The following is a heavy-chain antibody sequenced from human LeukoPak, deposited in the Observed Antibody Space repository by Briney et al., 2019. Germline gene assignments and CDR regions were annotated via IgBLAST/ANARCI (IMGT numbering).Heavy chain of an antibody. D-gene: IGHD1-14*01. CDR3: ARVSESEWSFDL. CDR1: GFTFSTYA. V-gene: IGHV3-30*04. CDR2: ISYDGSSK. Sequence: GGSLRLSCAASGFTFSTYAMHWVRRAPGKGLEWVAVISYDGSSKYYADSVKGRFTISRDNAKNSLYLQMNSLRAEDTAVYYCARVSESEWSFDLWGRGTLVTVSS. J-gene: IGHJ2*01.